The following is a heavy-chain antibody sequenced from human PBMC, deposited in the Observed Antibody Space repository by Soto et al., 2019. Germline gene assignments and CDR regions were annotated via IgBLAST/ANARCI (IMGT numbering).Heavy chain of an antibody. V-gene: IGHV3-30*03. D-gene: IGHD2-2*01. CDR2: ISYDGSNK. CDR3: ARVRWAWGYCSSTSCQNWFDP. CDR1: GFTFSSYG. Sequence: HPGGSLRLSCAASGFTFSSYGMHWVRQAPGKGLEWVAVISYDGSNKYYADSVKGRFTISRDNSKNTLYLQMNSLRAEDTAVYYCARVRWAWGYCSSTSCQNWFDPWGQGTLVTVSS. J-gene: IGHJ5*02.